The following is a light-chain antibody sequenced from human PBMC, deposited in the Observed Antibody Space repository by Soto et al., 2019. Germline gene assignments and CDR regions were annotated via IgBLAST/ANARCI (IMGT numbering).Light chain of an antibody. CDR3: QQYDDTPWT. CDR1: QSVLYRSNNKNY. Sequence: DIVMTQSPDSLAVSLGERATINCKSSQSVLYRSNNKNYLAWYQQQPGQAPKLLIYWASTRESGVPDRFSGSGSGTDFTLTISSLQAEDVAVYYCQQYDDTPWTFGQGTKVEIK. V-gene: IGKV4-1*01. CDR2: WAS. J-gene: IGKJ1*01.